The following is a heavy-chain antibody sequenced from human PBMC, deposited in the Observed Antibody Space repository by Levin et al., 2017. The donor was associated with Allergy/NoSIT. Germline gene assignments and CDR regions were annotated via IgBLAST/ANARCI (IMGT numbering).Heavy chain of an antibody. CDR2: IIPIFGTA. D-gene: IGHD1-7*01. V-gene: IGHV1-69*13. J-gene: IGHJ4*02. CDR3: ARGPWTGTTSSYFDY. CDR1: GGTFSSYA. Sequence: GASVKVSCKASGGTFSSYAISWVRQAPGQGLEWMGGIIPIFGTANYAQKFQGRVTITADESTSTAYMELSSLRSEDTAVYYCARGPWTGTTSSYFDYWGQGTLVTVSS.